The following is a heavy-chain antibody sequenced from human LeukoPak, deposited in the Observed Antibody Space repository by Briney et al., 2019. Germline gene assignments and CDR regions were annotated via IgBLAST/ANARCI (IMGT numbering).Heavy chain of an antibody. CDR3: AKYPGCCSSTSCYIDY. J-gene: IGHJ4*02. V-gene: IGHV3-23*01. D-gene: IGHD2-2*02. Sequence: PGGSLRLSCAASGFTFSSYAMSWVRQAPGKGLEWVSAISGSGGSTYYADSVKGRFTISRDNSKNTLYLQMNSLRAEDTAVYYCAKYPGCCSSTSCYIDYWGQGTLVTVSS. CDR2: ISGSGGST. CDR1: GFTFSSYA.